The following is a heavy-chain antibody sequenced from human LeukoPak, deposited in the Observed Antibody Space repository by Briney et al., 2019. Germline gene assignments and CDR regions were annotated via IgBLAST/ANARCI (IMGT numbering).Heavy chain of an antibody. Sequence: PSETLSLTCTVSGGSISSGGYYWSWIRQHPGKGLEWIGYIYYSGSTYYNPSLKSRVTISVDTSKNQFSLKLSSVTAADTAVYYCARSSDSGSYYEENYFDYWGQGTLVTVSS. CDR1: GGSISSGGYY. CDR2: IYYSGST. V-gene: IGHV4-31*03. J-gene: IGHJ4*02. D-gene: IGHD1-26*01. CDR3: ARSSDSGSYYEENYFDY.